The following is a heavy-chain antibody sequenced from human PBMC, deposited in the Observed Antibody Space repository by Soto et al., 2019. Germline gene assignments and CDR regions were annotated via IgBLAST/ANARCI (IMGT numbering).Heavy chain of an antibody. J-gene: IGHJ5*02. D-gene: IGHD4-17*01. CDR1: GGSISSGGYS. CDR2: IYHSGST. V-gene: IGHV4-30-2*01. Sequence: SETLSLTCAVSGGSISSGGYSWSWIRQPPGKGLEWIGYIYHSGSTYYNPSLKGRFTISRDNSKNTLYLQMNSLRAEDTAVYYCAKAQSWVTTPWFDPWGQGTLVTVSS. CDR3: AKAQSWVTTPWFDP.